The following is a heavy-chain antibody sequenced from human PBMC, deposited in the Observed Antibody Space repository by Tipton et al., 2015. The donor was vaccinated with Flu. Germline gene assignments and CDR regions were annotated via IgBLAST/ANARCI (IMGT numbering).Heavy chain of an antibody. CDR1: GGSISNDY. CDR2: VHYSGSS. Sequence: TLSLTCTVSGGSISNDYWSWIRQPPGKGLEWIGYVHYSGSSNYSPSLKSRVTISLDASKNQFSLQLTSVTAADTAIYYCARAVGHDRGYYFDSWGQGTLVTVSS. CDR3: ARAVGHDRGYYFDS. V-gene: IGHV4-59*01. J-gene: IGHJ4*02.